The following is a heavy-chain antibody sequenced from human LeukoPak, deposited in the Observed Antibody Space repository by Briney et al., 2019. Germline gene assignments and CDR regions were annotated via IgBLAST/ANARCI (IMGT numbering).Heavy chain of an antibody. D-gene: IGHD2-21*02. CDR3: ARYEVVTAVDY. CDR1: GGSISSYY. CDR2: IYTSGST. V-gene: IGHV4-4*07. J-gene: IGHJ4*02. Sequence: SETLSLTCTVSGGSISSYYWSWIRQPAGKGLEWVGRIYTSGSTNYNPSLKSRVTISVDTSKNQFSLKLSSVTAADTAVYYCARYEVVTAVDYWGQGTLVTVSS.